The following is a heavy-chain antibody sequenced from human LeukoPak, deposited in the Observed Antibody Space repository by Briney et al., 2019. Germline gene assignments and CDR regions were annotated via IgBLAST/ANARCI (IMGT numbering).Heavy chain of an antibody. CDR3: ARLTGTTGFDY. Sequence: PGGSLRLSCAASGFPFSSYWMSWVRQAPGKGLEWVANIKQDGSDKYYVDSVKGRFTISRDNAKNSLYLQVNSRRADDTAVYYCARLTGTTGFDYWGQGTLVTVSS. D-gene: IGHD1-1*01. CDR2: IKQDGSDK. V-gene: IGHV3-7*01. J-gene: IGHJ4*02. CDR1: GFPFSSYW.